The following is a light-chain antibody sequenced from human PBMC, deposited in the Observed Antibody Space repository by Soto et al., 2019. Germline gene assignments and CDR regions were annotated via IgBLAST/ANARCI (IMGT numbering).Light chain of an antibody. Sequence: FVVTQSPDTLSLSPGERATLSCRASPSVSSSVAWYQHKPGQSPRLVIYSGYKRATGIPARFSGSGSGTDFPLTISGLEVDDFAIYYCQQRYSWLRVFGQGNKV. CDR3: QQRYSWLRV. J-gene: IGKJ1*01. V-gene: IGKV3-11*01. CDR2: SGY. CDR1: PSVSSS.